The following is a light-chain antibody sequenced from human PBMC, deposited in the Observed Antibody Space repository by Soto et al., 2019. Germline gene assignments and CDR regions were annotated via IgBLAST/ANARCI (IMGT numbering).Light chain of an antibody. CDR3: SSDTTSSSDV. CDR2: DGA. V-gene: IGLV2-14*01. J-gene: IGLJ1*01. CDR1: SSDVGGYIY. Sequence: QSALTQPSSVSGSPGQSITISCTGTSSDVGGYIYVSWYQQHPLQAPPHMIYDGASRRSGVSYRYSGSKSVNTAPLTISGLQAEDEADDYCSSDTTSSSDVFGTETKVTVL.